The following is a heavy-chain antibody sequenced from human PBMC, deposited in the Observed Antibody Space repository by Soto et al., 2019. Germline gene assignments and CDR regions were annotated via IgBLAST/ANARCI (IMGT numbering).Heavy chain of an antibody. D-gene: IGHD3-22*01. CDR3: ARFIPNYYDSSGHYYFAY. Sequence: SETLSLTCTVSGGSISSYYWSWIRQPPGKGLEWIAYVSYSGSTNYNPSLKSRVTISVDTSKNQFSLKLSSVTAADTAVYFCARFIPNYYDSSGHYYFAYWGQGTLVTVSS. CDR2: VSYSGST. J-gene: IGHJ4*02. V-gene: IGHV4-59*01. CDR1: GGSISSYY.